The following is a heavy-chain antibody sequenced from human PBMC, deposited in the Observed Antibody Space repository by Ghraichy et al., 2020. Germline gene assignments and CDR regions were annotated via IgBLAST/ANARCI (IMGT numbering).Heavy chain of an antibody. D-gene: IGHD3-10*01. CDR2: ISKDGNAK. V-gene: IGHV3-30*18. J-gene: IGHJ6*02. CDR1: GFTFSNAA. Sequence: GGSLRLSCAASGFTFSNAAMHWVRQAPGKGLEWVAVISKDGNAKYYADSVKGRFTMSRDNSRNTLYLQMDSLKAEDTAVYYCAKDRTVRGIIRDLLGHYYHAMDVWGQGTTVTVSS. CDR3: AKDRTVRGIIRDLLGHYYHAMDV.